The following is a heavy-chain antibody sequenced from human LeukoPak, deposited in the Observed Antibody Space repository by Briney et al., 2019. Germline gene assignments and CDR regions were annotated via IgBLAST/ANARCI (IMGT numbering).Heavy chain of an antibody. CDR1: GNTFTAYY. J-gene: IGHJ4*02. D-gene: IGHD1-14*01. Sequence: ASVKVSCKASGNTFTAYYIHWVRQAPGQGLEWMGRLIPILGIANYAQKFQGRVTITADKSTSTAYMELSSLRSEDTAVYYCASAPGTRFDYWGQGTLVTVSS. V-gene: IGHV1-69*02. CDR3: ASAPGTRFDY. CDR2: LIPILGIA.